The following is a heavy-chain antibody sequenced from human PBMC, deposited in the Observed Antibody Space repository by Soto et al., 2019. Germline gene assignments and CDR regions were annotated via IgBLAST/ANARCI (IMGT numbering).Heavy chain of an antibody. Sequence: QVQLQQSGPGLVKPSQTLSLTCAIYGDSVSSNSVVWNWIRQSPSRGLGWLGRTYNRTQWHYEYAVFVQSRITIDPDTSKTEVFLQLDSVSPEDSAVYYCVRLVGNSWLDYWGQGTLVTVSS. CDR1: GDSVSSNSVV. J-gene: IGHJ4*02. V-gene: IGHV6-1*01. D-gene: IGHD1-1*01. CDR2: TYNRTQWHY. CDR3: VRLVGNSWLDY.